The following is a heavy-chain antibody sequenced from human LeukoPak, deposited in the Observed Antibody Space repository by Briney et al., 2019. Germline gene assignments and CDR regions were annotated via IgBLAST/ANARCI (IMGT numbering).Heavy chain of an antibody. CDR2: IIPIFGTA. Sequence: ASVKVSCKASGGTCSSYAISWVRQAPGQGLEWMGGIIPIFGTANYAQKFQGRVTITTDESTSTAYMELSSLRSEDTAVYYCARVDQLLNTAEREGYAFDIWGQGTMVTVSS. CDR3: ARVDQLLNTAEREGYAFDI. D-gene: IGHD2-2*01. J-gene: IGHJ3*02. CDR1: GGTCSSYA. V-gene: IGHV1-69*05.